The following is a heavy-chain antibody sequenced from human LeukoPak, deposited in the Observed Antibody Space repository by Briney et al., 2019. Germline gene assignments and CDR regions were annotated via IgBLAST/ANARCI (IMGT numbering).Heavy chain of an antibody. J-gene: IGHJ4*02. CDR1: GFTVSSNY. Sequence: AGGSLRLSCAASGFTVSSNYMSWVRQAPGKGLEWVSVIYSGGSTYYADSVKGRFTISRDNSKNTLYLQMNSLRAEDTAVYYCARELSWYGDSYFDYWGQGTLVTVSS. D-gene: IGHD4-17*01. CDR3: ARELSWYGDSYFDY. V-gene: IGHV3-66*01. CDR2: IYSGGST.